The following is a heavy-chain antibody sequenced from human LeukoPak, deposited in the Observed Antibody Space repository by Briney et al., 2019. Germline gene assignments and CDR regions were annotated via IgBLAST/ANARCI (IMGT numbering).Heavy chain of an antibody. CDR2: ISAYNGNT. D-gene: IGHD2-15*01. CDR1: GYTFTGYY. V-gene: IGHV1-18*04. J-gene: IGHJ6*02. CDR3: ARDSGDIVVVVAATLSDGMDV. Sequence: ASVKVSCKASGYTFTGYYVHWVRQAPGQGLEWMGWISAYNGNTNYAQKLQGRVTMTTDTSTSTAYMELRSLRSDDTAVYYCARDSGDIVVVVAATLSDGMDVWGQGTTVTVSS.